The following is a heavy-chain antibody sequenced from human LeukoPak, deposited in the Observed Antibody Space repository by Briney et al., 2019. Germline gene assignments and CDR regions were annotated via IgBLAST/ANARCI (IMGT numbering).Heavy chain of an antibody. CDR3: ARRASNSDFWTPYYAFQYYFDF. D-gene: IGHD3/OR15-3a*01. CDR2: INHSGST. Sequence: SETLSLTCAVYGGSFSGYYWTWIRQPPGKGLEWIGEINHSGSTNYNPSLKSRVTVSLDTSKSQFSLKLSPVTAADTAVYYCARRASNSDFWTPYYAFQYYFDFRDQGALVTVSS. V-gene: IGHV4-34*01. J-gene: IGHJ4*02. CDR1: GGSFSGYY.